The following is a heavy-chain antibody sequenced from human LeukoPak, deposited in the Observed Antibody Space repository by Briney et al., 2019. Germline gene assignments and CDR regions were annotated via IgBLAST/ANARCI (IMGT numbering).Heavy chain of an antibody. J-gene: IGHJ6*02. CDR2: INPNSGGT. CDR1: GYTFTVYY. D-gene: IGHD3-22*01. V-gene: IGHV1-2*02. Sequence: ASVKVSYKASGYTFTVYYMHWVRQAPGQGLEWMGWINPNSGGTNYAQKFQGRVTMTRDTSISTAYMELSRLRSDDTAVYYCARESPDSSGYYYGLTDVWGQGTTVTVSS. CDR3: ARESPDSSGYYYGLTDV.